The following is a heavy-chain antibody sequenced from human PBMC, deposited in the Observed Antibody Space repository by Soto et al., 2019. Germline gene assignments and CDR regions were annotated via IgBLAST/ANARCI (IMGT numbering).Heavy chain of an antibody. CDR3: ARVRGADADYFDV. CDR2: ISSSTSHT. CDR1: GFTFSDYY. Sequence: QVQLVESGGGLVKPGGSLRLSCAVSGFTFSDYYMTWIRQAPGKGLEWVSYISSSTSHTNYADSVKGRVTISRDNAKNSLFLQMTSLRAEDTAVYYCARVRGADADYFDVCGQVNLVTVSS. D-gene: IGHD1-26*01. J-gene: IGHJ4*02. V-gene: IGHV3-11*05.